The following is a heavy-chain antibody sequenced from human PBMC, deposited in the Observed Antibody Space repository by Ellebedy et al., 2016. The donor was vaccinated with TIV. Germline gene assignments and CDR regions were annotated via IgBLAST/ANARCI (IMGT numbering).Heavy chain of an antibody. J-gene: IGHJ4*02. D-gene: IGHD3-3*01. CDR1: GYTFTGYY. CDR2: INPNSGGT. V-gene: IGHV1-2*04. Sequence: ASVKVSCKASGYTFTGYYMHWVRQAPGQGLEWMGWINPNSGGTNYAQKFQGWVTMTRDTSISTAYMDLSRLRSDDTAVYYCARGSFYDWRVADYWGQGTLVTVSS. CDR3: ARGSFYDWRVADY.